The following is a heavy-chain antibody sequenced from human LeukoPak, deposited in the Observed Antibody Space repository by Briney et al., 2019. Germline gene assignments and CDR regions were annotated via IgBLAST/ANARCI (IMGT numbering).Heavy chain of an antibody. CDR3: TTGNP. CDR1: GFTFVNAS. V-gene: IGHV3-15*01. J-gene: IGHJ5*02. Sequence: GGPLRLSCLTSGFTFVNASMSWVRQAPGKGLEWVGLMKSKPEGGTTFYAAPVKDRFSISRDDSRNTLYLQMNSLTIEDTGVYYCTTGNPWGQGALVTVSS. CDR2: MKSKPEGGTT.